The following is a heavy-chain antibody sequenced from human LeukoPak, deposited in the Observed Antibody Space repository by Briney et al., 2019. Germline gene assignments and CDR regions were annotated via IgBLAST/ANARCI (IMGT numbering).Heavy chain of an antibody. Sequence: ASVKVSCKASGYTFTGYYMHWVRQAPGQGLEWMGWINPNSGGTNYAQKFQGWVTMTRDTSISTAYMELSRLRSDGTAVYYCARSPMVRGGDFDYWGQGTLVTVSS. J-gene: IGHJ4*02. CDR1: GYTFTGYY. CDR2: INPNSGGT. V-gene: IGHV1-2*04. D-gene: IGHD3-10*01. CDR3: ARSPMVRGGDFDY.